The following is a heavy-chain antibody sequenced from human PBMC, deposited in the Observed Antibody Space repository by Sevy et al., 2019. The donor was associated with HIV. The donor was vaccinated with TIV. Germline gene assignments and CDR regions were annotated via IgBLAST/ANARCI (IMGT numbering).Heavy chain of an antibody. Sequence: SETLSLTCTVSGGSISSSSYYWGWIRQPPGKGLEWIGSIYYSGSTYYNPSLKSRVTISVDTSKNQFSLKLSSVTAADKAVYYCARNLWFRELLFDYWGQGTLVTVSS. J-gene: IGHJ4*02. V-gene: IGHV4-39*01. CDR2: IYYSGST. D-gene: IGHD3-10*01. CDR1: GGSISSSSYY. CDR3: ARNLWFRELLFDY.